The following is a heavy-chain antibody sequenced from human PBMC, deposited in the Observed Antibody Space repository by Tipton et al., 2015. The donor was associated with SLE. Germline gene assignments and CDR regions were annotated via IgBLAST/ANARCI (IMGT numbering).Heavy chain of an antibody. CDR2: IYDSGST. D-gene: IGHD4-17*01. J-gene: IGHJ4*02. CDR3: ARHAGDYAYFDS. CDR1: GDSISSGSYY. Sequence: TLSLTCTVSGDSISSGSYYWNWIRQPAGKGLEWIGYIYDSGSTSYNPSLKSRVTISEDTSKQQFSLKLSSLTAADTAVYYCARHAGDYAYFDSLGQGTLVTVSS. V-gene: IGHV4-61*09.